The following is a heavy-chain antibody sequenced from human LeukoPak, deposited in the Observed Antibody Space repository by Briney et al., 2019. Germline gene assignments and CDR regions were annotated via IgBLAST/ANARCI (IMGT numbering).Heavy chain of an antibody. CDR2: IIPILGIA. CDR1: GGTFSSYA. CDR3: AREGGCSSTSCYSPSNDY. Sequence: ASVKVSCKASGGTFSSYAISWVRQALGQGLEWMGRIIPILGIANYAQKFQGRVTITADKSTSTAYMELSSLRSEDTAVYYCAREGGCSSTSCYSPSNDYWGQGTLVTVSS. V-gene: IGHV1-69*04. J-gene: IGHJ4*02. D-gene: IGHD2-2*02.